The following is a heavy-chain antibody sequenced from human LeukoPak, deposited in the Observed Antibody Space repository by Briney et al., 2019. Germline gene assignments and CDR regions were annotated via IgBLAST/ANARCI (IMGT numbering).Heavy chain of an antibody. CDR2: MNPNSGNT. D-gene: IGHD6-19*01. Sequence: GASVKVSCKASGYTFTSYDINWVRQATRQGLEWMGWMNPNSGNTGYAQKFQGRVTMTRNTSISTAYMELSSLRSEDTAVYYCARLHSSGWYGGDAFDIWGQGTMVTVSS. V-gene: IGHV1-8*01. CDR1: GYTFTSYD. J-gene: IGHJ3*02. CDR3: ARLHSSGWYGGDAFDI.